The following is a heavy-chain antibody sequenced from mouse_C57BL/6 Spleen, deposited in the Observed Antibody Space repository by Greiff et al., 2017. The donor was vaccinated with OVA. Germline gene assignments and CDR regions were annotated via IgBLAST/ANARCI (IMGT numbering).Heavy chain of an antibody. D-gene: IGHD2-3*01. CDR3: ANYDGYYSYYYAMDY. Sequence: EVKLMESGPGLVKPSQSLSLTCSVTGYSITSGYYWNWIRQFPGNKLEWMGYISYDGSNNYNPSLKNRISITRDTSKNQFFLKLNSVTTEDTATYYCANYDGYYSYYYAMDYWGQGTSVTVSS. J-gene: IGHJ4*01. CDR2: ISYDGSN. V-gene: IGHV3-6*01. CDR1: GYSITSGYY.